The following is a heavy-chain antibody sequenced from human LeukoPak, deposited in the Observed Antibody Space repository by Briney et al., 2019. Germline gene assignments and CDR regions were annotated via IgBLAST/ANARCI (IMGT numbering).Heavy chain of an antibody. Sequence: ETLSLTCTVSGGSISGDGYYWAWIRQPPGKGLEWIGSIYYSGTNYYSPSLRSRVTISVDTSQNQFSLRLSFLTAADTAVYYCARSSAFIAAAVDFQHWGQGTLVTVSS. CDR3: ARSSAFIAAAVDFQH. D-gene: IGHD6-13*01. V-gene: IGHV4-39*07. J-gene: IGHJ1*01. CDR2: IYYSGTN. CDR1: GGSISGDGYY.